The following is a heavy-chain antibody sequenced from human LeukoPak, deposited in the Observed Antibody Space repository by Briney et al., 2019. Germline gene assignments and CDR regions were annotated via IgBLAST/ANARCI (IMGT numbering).Heavy chain of an antibody. CDR2: IKQDGSEK. CDR1: GFTFSSYW. V-gene: IGHV3-7*03. CDR3: ATTWIQLWSGDGMDV. Sequence: PGGSLRLSCAASGFTFSSYWMSWVRQAPGKGLEWVANIKQDGSEKYYVDSVKGRFTISRDNAKNSLYLQMNSLRAEDTAVYYCATTWIQLWSGDGMDVWAKGPRSPSP. D-gene: IGHD5-18*01. J-gene: IGHJ6*02.